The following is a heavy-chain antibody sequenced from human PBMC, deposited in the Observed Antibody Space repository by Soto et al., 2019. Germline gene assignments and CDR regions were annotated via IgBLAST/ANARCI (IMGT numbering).Heavy chain of an antibody. CDR1: GFTVSSNH. CDR2: IYSGGST. J-gene: IGHJ3*02. D-gene: IGHD2-8*01. CDR3: ARSRGYCTNGVCYVPYAFDI. Sequence: PGGSLRLSCAASGFTVSSNHMSWVRQAPGKGLEWVSVIYSGGSTYYADSVKGRFTISRDNSKNTLCLQMNSLRAEDTAVYYCARSRGYCTNGVCYVPYAFDIWGQGTMVTVSS. V-gene: IGHV3-66*01.